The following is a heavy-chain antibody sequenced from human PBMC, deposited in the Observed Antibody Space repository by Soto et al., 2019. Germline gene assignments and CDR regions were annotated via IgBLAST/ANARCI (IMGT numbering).Heavy chain of an antibody. D-gene: IGHD6-6*01. Sequence: GESLKISCKGSGYSFTSYWISWVRQMPGKGLEWMGRIDPSDSYTNYSPSFQGHVTISADKSISTAYLQWSSLKASDTATYYCARHPGRIAARLYYYYGMDVWGQGTTVTVS. CDR1: GYSFTSYW. V-gene: IGHV5-10-1*01. CDR2: IDPSDSYT. CDR3: ARHPGRIAARLYYYYGMDV. J-gene: IGHJ6*02.